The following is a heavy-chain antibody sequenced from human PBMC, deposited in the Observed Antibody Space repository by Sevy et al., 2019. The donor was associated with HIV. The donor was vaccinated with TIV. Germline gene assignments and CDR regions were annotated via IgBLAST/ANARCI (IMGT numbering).Heavy chain of an antibody. V-gene: IGHV3-15*01. CDR2: IKSKTDAAKG. J-gene: IGHJ4*02. CDR3: AAGTGTSDFDY. CDR1: GFTFSEAW. D-gene: IGHD1-7*01. Sequence: GGSLRLSCAASGFTFSEAWMSWVRQAPGKGLEWVGRIKSKTDAAKGDFAAPVRGRFSISRDDSANTVYLVMNNLKPEDTGVYYCAAGTGTSDFDYWGQGTLVTVSS.